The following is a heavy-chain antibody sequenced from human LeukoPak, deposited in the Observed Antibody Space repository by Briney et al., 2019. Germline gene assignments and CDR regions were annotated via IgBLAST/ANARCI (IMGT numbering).Heavy chain of an antibody. CDR2: IYYSEST. CDR3: ARHDHPSNTAMGYYYYGMDV. V-gene: IGHV4-59*08. CDR1: GGSISSYY. J-gene: IGHJ6*02. D-gene: IGHD5-18*01. Sequence: PSETLSLTCTVSGGSISSYYWSWIRQPPGKGLEWIGYIYYSESTNYNPSLKSRVTISVDTSKNQFSLKLSSVTAADTAVYYCARHDHPSNTAMGYYYYGMDVWGQGTTVTVSS.